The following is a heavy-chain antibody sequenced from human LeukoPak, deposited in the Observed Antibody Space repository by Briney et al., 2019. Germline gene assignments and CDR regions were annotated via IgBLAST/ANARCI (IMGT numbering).Heavy chain of an antibody. CDR1: GFTFNNNA. V-gene: IGHV3-23*01. CDR3: ARCTSSCYANAFDV. J-gene: IGHJ3*01. Sequence: PGGSLRLSCATSGFTFNNNAMSWVRQAPGKGLEWVSAINGGGDATEYAGSVKGRFTISRDNSKNTLYLQMNSLRPDDTAVYYCARCTSSCYANAFDVWGQGTLLTVSS. D-gene: IGHD2-2*01. CDR2: INGGGDAT.